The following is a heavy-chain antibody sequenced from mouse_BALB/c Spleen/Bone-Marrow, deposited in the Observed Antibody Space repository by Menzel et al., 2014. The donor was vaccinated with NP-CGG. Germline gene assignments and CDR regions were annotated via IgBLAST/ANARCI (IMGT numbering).Heavy chain of an antibody. Sequence: LVKTGASVKISCKASGYSFTGYYMHWVKQSYGKSLEWIGYISCYNGATSYNQKFKGKATFTVDTSSSTAYMQFNSLTSEDSAVYYCARGDYGDWYFDVWGAGTTVTVSS. V-gene: IGHV1S34*01. CDR1: GYSFTGYY. CDR3: ARGDYGDWYFDV. D-gene: IGHD2-4*01. CDR2: ISCYNGAT. J-gene: IGHJ1*01.